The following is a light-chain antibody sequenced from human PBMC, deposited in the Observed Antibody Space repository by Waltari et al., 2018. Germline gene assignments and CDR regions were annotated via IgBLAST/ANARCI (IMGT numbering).Light chain of an antibody. CDR3: QKYDFLPAT. Sequence: EIVLTQSPGTLSLSPGERATLSCRASQGVGKYLAGYQQRPGQAPRLLLYHTSIRATGIPDRLSGSGYGTDFSLTISRLEPEDFAVYYCQKYDFLPATFGQGTTVEIK. J-gene: IGKJ1*01. CDR1: QGVGKY. CDR2: HTS. V-gene: IGKV3-20*01.